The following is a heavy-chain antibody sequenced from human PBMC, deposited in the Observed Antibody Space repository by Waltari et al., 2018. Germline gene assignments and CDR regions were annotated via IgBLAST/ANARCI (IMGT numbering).Heavy chain of an antibody. CDR2: IHYRGST. Sequence: QVQLKESDPGLVKPSEALSLTCTVSGCSISSYYWSWIRQPTGKGLEWIGYIHYRGSTNYNPSLKSRVTISVDTSKNQFSLKLSSVTAADTAVYYCARLGSETYYDYYGMDVWGQGTTVTVSS. V-gene: IGHV4-59*08. CDR3: ARLGSETYYDYYGMDV. CDR1: GCSISSYY. J-gene: IGHJ6*02. D-gene: IGHD1-26*01.